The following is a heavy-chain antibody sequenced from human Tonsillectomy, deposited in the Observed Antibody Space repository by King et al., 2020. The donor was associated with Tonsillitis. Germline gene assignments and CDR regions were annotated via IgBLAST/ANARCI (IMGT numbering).Heavy chain of an antibody. CDR2: IIPLLDIA. J-gene: IGHJ4*02. D-gene: IGHD1-26*01. Sequence: VQLVESGAEVKKPGSSVKVSCKASGGTFSSYAFSWVRQAPGQGLEWMGRIIPLLDIANYAQKFQGRVTITADKSTSTAYMELSSLRSEDTAVYYCARGGVLGGSYSTYDYWGQGTLVTVSS. V-gene: IGHV1-69*09. CDR1: GGTFSSYA. CDR3: ARGGVLGGSYSTYDY.